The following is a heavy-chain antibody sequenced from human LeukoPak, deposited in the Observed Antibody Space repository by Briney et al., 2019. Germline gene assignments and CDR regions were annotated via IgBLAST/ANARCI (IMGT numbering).Heavy chain of an antibody. Sequence: SETLSLTCTVSGGSISSYYWSWIRQPPGKGLEWIGYIYYSGSTNYNPSLKSRVTISVDTSKNQFSLKLSSVTAADTAVYYCARGKRGGNPYLDYWGQGTLVTVSS. CDR1: GGSISSYY. D-gene: IGHD4-23*01. V-gene: IGHV4-59*01. CDR3: ARGKRGGNPYLDY. J-gene: IGHJ4*02. CDR2: IYYSGST.